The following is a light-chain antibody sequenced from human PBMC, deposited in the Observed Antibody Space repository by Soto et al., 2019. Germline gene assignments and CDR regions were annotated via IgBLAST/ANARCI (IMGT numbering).Light chain of an antibody. CDR3: QKYGGSPT. CDR2: FAS. CDR1: QSVNADY. Sequence: EIVLTQSPGTLSLSPGERATLSCRASQSVNADYLSWYQQRPGQAPRLLLYFASNRTPSIPERFSGSGSGKDLNHTISRLEPGDSEVYYCQKYGGSPTFGQGTKLEIK. J-gene: IGKJ1*01. V-gene: IGKV3-20*01.